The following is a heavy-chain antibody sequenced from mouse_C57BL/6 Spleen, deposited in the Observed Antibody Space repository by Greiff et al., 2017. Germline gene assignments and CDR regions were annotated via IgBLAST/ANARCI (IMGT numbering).Heavy chain of an antibody. J-gene: IGHJ2*01. V-gene: IGHV1-64*01. CDR3: AREAYYFDY. CDR2: IHPNSGST. CDR1: GYTFTSYW. Sequence: VQLQQSGAELVKPGASVKLSCKASGYTFTSYWMHWVKQRPGQGLEWIGMIHPNSGSTNYNEKFKSKATLTVDTSASTAYMQLSSLTSEDSAVYYCAREAYYFDYWGQGTTLTVSS.